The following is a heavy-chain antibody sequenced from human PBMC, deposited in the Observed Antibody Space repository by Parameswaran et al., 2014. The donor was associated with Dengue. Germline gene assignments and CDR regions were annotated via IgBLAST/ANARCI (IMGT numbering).Heavy chain of an antibody. CDR3: ARRYYYGSGTSMDV. V-gene: IGHV5-10-1*01. Sequence: VRQMPGKGLEWMGRIDPSDSYTNYSPSFQGHVTISADKSISTAYLQWSSLKASDTAMYYCARRYYYGSGTSMDVWGQGTTVTVSS. D-gene: IGHD3-10*01. J-gene: IGHJ6*02. CDR2: IDPSDSYT.